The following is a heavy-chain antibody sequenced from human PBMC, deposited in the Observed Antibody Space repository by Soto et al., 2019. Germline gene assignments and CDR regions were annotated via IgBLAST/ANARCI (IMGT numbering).Heavy chain of an antibody. Sequence: QVQLVQSGAEVKKPGASVKVSGKASGYTFTSYDINWVRQATGQGLEWMGWMNPNSGNTGYAQKFQGRVTMTRNTSISTAYMELSSLRSEDTAVYYCASRRCSGGSCYPFDPWGQGTLVTVSS. CDR2: MNPNSGNT. CDR1: GYTFTSYD. V-gene: IGHV1-8*01. CDR3: ASRRCSGGSCYPFDP. D-gene: IGHD2-15*01. J-gene: IGHJ5*02.